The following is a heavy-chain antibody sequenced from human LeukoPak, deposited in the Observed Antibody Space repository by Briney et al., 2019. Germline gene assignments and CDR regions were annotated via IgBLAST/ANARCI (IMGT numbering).Heavy chain of an antibody. J-gene: IGHJ4*02. CDR2: ISYDRGNT. V-gene: IGHV3-30-3*01. Sequence: RGSLRLSCAASGFTFSSNAIHWVRQAPGKGLEWVAEISYDRGNTYYADSVKGRFTISRDNSKNTLYLQMNSLRAEDTAVYYCAKEGTGIHFDYWGQGTLVTVSS. CDR1: GFTFSSNA. D-gene: IGHD1-1*01. CDR3: AKEGTGIHFDY.